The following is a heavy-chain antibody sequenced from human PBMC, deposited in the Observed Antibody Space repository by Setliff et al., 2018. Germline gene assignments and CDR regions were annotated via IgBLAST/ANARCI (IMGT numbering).Heavy chain of an antibody. CDR3: AKGFQGKNVGTFDS. J-gene: IGHJ4*01. CDR2: INGDGSIT. Sequence: PGGSLRLSCGASGFTFRKYWMYWVRQVPGKGLVWVARINGDGSITNYADSVRGRFTISRDNSENTLLLQMSSLRADDTAVYYCAKGFQGKNVGTFDSWGHGILVTVSS. D-gene: IGHD1-7*01. CDR1: GFTFRKYW. V-gene: IGHV3-74*01.